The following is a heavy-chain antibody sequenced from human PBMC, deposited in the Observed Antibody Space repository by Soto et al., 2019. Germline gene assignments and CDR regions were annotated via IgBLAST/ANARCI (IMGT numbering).Heavy chain of an antibody. D-gene: IGHD6-13*01. CDR3: ASVDQQQLVCDY. CDR1: GGSISSGDYY. CDR2: IYYSGRT. V-gene: IGHV4-30-4*01. J-gene: IGHJ4*02. Sequence: SETLSLTCTVSGGSISSGDYYWSWIRQPPGKGLEWIGYIYYSGRTYYNPSLKSRVTISVDTSKNQFSLRLSSLTAADTAVYYCASVDQQQLVCDYWGQGTLVTVSS.